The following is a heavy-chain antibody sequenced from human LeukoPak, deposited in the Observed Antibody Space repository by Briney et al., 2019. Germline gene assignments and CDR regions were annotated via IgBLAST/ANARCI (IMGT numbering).Heavy chain of an antibody. CDR2: ISGSGGST. J-gene: IGHJ4*02. D-gene: IGHD2-8*01. CDR3: AKDRSCTNDICHGDFDY. V-gene: IGHV3-23*01. CDR1: GFTFSSHA. Sequence: GGSLRLSCAASGFTFSSHAVSWVRQAPGKGLEWASSISGSGGSTYSADSVKGRFTISRDNSKNTLYLQMNSLRAEDTALYYCAKDRSCTNDICHGDFDYWGQGTLVAVSS.